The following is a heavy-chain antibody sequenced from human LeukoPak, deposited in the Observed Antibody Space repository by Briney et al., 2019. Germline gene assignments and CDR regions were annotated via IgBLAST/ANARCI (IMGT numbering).Heavy chain of an antibody. CDR2: INHNSGGT. CDR3: ARDLGIAARYFDY. CDR1: GYTFTGYY. D-gene: IGHD6-6*01. Sequence: ASVKVSCKASGYTFTGYYMHWVRQAPGQGLEWMGWINHNSGGTNYAQKFQGRVTMTRDTSISTAYMELSRLRSDDTAVYYCARDLGIAARYFDYWGQGTLVTVSS. J-gene: IGHJ4*02. V-gene: IGHV1-2*02.